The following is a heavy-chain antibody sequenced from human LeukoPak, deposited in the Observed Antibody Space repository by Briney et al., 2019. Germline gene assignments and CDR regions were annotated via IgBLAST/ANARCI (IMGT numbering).Heavy chain of an antibody. CDR3: AGDRNSDWYSPLDY. V-gene: IGHV3-23*01. Sequence: PGGSLRLSCVASGVTFTKCAMSWIRQAPGKGLEWVAIITATGDTAYYADSVKGRFTISRDNSRNTVYMQMDSLRAEDTAIYYCAGDRNSDWYSPLDYWGQGSQVTVSP. D-gene: IGHD6-19*01. CDR2: ITATGDTA. J-gene: IGHJ4*02. CDR1: GVTFTKCA.